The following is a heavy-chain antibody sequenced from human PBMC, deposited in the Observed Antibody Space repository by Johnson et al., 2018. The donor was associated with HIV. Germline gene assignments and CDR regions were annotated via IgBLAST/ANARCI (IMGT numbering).Heavy chain of an antibody. D-gene: IGHD6-19*01. J-gene: IGHJ3*02. V-gene: IGHV3-53*01. Sequence: VQLVESGGGLIQPGGSLRLSCAASGFTVSSNYMSWVRQAPGKGLEWVSIIYSGGSTGYADSVKGRFTISRDNAKNSLYLQMNSLRAEDTAVYYCARVLWLVLGAFDIWGQGTMVTVSS. CDR1: GFTVSSNY. CDR3: ARVLWLVLGAFDI. CDR2: IYSGGST.